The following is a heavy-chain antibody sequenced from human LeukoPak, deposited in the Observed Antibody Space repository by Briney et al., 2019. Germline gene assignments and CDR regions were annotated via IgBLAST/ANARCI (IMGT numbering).Heavy chain of an antibody. D-gene: IGHD1-26*01. CDR2: ISSSGSTI. J-gene: IGHJ3*02. Sequence: GGSLRLSCAASGFTFSDYYVSWIRQAPGKGLEWVSYISSSGSTIYYADSVKGRFTISRDNAKNSLYLQMNSLRAEDTAVYYCARDYAHPWELLREDAFDIWGQGTMVTVSS. V-gene: IGHV3-11*04. CDR1: GFTFSDYY. CDR3: ARDYAHPWELLREDAFDI.